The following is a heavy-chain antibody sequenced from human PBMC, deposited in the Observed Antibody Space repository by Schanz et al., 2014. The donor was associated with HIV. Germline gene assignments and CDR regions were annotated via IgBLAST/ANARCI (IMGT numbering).Heavy chain of an antibody. V-gene: IGHV1-8*01. CDR1: GSTFPDLD. CDR2: INPKSGNT. CDR3: ARGARYGMDV. Sequence: QVRLAQSGAEVKRPGASVTVSCMAVGSTFPDLDINWVRQAAGQGLEWMAWINPKSGNTGYARKFQGRVTMTTDISTTTAYMELRSLRSDDTAVYYCARGARYGMDVWGQGTTVTVSS. J-gene: IGHJ6*02.